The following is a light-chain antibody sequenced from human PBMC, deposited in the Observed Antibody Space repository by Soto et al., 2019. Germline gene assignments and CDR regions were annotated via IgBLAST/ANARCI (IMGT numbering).Light chain of an antibody. CDR2: GAS. J-gene: IGKJ5*01. Sequence: EIVLTQSPGTLSFSPGERATLSCRASQSVNNDYLAWFQQKPGQAPRLLIYGASTRTTGIPDRFSGSGSGTDFTLTIGRLEPGDFAVYYCLHYGGSPLTFGQGTRLEIK. CDR1: QSVNNDY. V-gene: IGKV3-20*01. CDR3: LHYGGSPLT.